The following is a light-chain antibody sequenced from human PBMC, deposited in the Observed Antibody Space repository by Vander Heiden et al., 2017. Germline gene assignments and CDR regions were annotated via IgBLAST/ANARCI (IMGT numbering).Light chain of an antibody. CDR2: GAS. Sequence: DIQMTQSPSSLSASVGDRVTIPCRASQSISNYLNWYQHKPGKAPNLLIYGASSLQSGVPSTFSGSGSGTDFTLTITSLQPEDFATYYCQQSYNSPYTFGQGTKLEIK. CDR3: QQSYNSPYT. CDR1: QSISNY. J-gene: IGKJ2*01. V-gene: IGKV1-39*01.